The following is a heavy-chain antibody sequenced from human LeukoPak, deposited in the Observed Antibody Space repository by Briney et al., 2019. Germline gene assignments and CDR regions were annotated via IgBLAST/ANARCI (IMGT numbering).Heavy chain of an antibody. Sequence: SETLSLTCAVYGGSFSGYYWSWIRQPPGKGLEWIGEINHSGSTNYNPSLKSRVTISVDTSKNQFSLKLSSVTAADTAVYYCARGGHGPEVYYYYMDVWGKGTTVTVSS. CDR3: ARGGHGPEVYYYYMDV. CDR2: INHSGST. V-gene: IGHV4-34*01. D-gene: IGHD1-14*01. J-gene: IGHJ6*03. CDR1: GGSFSGYY.